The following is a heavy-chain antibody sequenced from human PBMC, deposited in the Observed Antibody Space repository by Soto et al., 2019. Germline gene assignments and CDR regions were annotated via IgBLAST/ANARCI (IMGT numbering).Heavy chain of an antibody. CDR2: ITNSGNYI. Sequence: EVPVVESGGGLVKPGGSLRLSCTASGSTFSSYGMNWVRQAPGKGLEWVSSITNSGNYIYYADSVDGRFTISRDNARNSLYLQRNSLRAEDTAVYFCARDESAGSSIRYWGQGYLVTVSS. CDR3: ARDESAGSSIRY. CDR1: GSTFSSYG. J-gene: IGHJ4*02. V-gene: IGHV3-21*01. D-gene: IGHD2-2*01.